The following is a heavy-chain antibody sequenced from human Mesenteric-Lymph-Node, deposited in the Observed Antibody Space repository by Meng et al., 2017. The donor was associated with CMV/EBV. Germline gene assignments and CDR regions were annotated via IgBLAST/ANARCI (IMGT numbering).Heavy chain of an antibody. Sequence: GESLKISCAASGFTFSDYYMSWIRQAPGKGLEWVSSISSSSSYIYYADSVKGRFTISRDNAKNSLYLQMNSLRAEDTAVYYCARTYNYHDAFDIWGQGTMVTVSS. J-gene: IGHJ3*02. D-gene: IGHD1-20*01. CDR3: ARTYNYHDAFDI. CDR2: ISSSSSYI. CDR1: GFTFSDYY. V-gene: IGHV3-11*06.